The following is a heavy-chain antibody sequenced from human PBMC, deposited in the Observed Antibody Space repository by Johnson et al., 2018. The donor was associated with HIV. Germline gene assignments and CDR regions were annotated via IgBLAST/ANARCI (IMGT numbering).Heavy chain of an antibody. Sequence: MLLVESGGGLVQPGGSLRLSCAASGFTFSSYWMSWVRQATGKGLEWVANIKQDGSEKYYADSVKGRFTISRDNSKNTLYLQMNSLRAEDTAVYYCARGVPIAAAGHDAFDIWGQGTMVTVSS. J-gene: IGHJ3*02. CDR3: ARGVPIAAAGHDAFDI. D-gene: IGHD6-13*01. CDR2: IKQDGSEK. V-gene: IGHV3-7*02. CDR1: GFTFSSYW.